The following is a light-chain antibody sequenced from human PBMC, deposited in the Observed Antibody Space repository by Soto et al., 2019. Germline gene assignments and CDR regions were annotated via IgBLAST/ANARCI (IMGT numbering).Light chain of an antibody. J-gene: IGKJ2*01. CDR1: QSVSSSY. CDR2: AAS. V-gene: IGKV3-20*01. CDR3: QQYGTSLPFT. Sequence: ELVLTQSPGTLSLSPGERATLSCRASQSVSSSYLAWYQQKPGQAPRLLIYAASSRATGIPDRFSGSGSGTDFTLTMSRLEPEDFAVDFCQQYGTSLPFTFGQGTKVEIK.